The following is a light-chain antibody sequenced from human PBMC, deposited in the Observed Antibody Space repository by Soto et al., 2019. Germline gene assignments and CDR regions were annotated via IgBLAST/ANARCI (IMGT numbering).Light chain of an antibody. Sequence: EIVMTQSPATLSVSPGERATLSCRASQSVSSNLAWYQQKPGHAPRLLIYGASTRAPGIPARFSGSGSGTEFTLTISSLQSEDFAVYYCQQYNNWPHITFGQGTRLEIK. CDR3: QQYNNWPHIT. CDR1: QSVSSN. V-gene: IGKV3-15*01. J-gene: IGKJ5*01. CDR2: GAS.